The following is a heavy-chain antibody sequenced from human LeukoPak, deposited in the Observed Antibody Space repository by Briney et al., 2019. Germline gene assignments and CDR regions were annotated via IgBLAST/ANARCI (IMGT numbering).Heavy chain of an antibody. J-gene: IGHJ4*02. CDR1: GFTFGDYA. CDR3: TRDGTAMVLEPPIDY. V-gene: IGHV3-49*04. Sequence: GGSLRLSCTASGFTFGDYAMSWVRQAPGKGLEWVGFIRSKAYGGTTEYAASVKGRFTISRDDSKSIAYLQMNSLKTEDTAVYYCTRDGTAMVLEPPIDYWGQGTLVTVSP. D-gene: IGHD5-18*01. CDR2: IRSKAYGGTT.